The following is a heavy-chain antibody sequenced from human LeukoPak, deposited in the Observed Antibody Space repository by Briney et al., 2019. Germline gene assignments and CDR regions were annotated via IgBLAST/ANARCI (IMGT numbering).Heavy chain of an antibody. CDR3: AIKSHSSGWYCVY. CDR2: IKQDGSEK. V-gene: IGHV3-7*03. D-gene: IGHD6-19*01. J-gene: IGHJ4*02. Sequence: QPGGSLRLSCAASGFTFSSYWMSWVRQAPGKGLEWVANIKQDGSEKYYVDSVKGRFTISRDNAKNTLYLQMNSLRAEDTAVYYCAIKSHSSGWYCVYWGQGTLVTVSS. CDR1: GFTFSSYW.